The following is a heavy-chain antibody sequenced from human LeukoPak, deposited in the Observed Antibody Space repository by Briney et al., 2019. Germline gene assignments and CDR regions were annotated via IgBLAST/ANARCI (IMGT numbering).Heavy chain of an antibody. V-gene: IGHV4-34*01. CDR2: INHSGST. D-gene: IGHD6-13*01. J-gene: IGHJ4*02. Sequence: SETLSLTCAVYGGSFSGYYWSWLRQPPGKGLEWLGEINHSGSTNYNPSLKSRVTISVDTSKNQFSLKLSSVTAADTAVYYCARLDEEQLAPFFDYWGQGTLVTVSS. CDR3: ARLDEEQLAPFFDY. CDR1: GGSFSGYY.